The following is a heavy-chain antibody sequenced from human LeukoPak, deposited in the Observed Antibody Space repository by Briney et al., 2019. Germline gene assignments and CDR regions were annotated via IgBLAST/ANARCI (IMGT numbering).Heavy chain of an antibody. Sequence: SETLSLTCTVSGGSISSYYWSWIRQPPGKGLEWLGSIYYTGSTNYHPSLKSRVTISLDTSKNQFSLKLSSVTAADTAVYYCARGSGYVYYWGQGTLVTVSS. J-gene: IGHJ4*02. CDR3: ARGSGYVYY. CDR2: IYYTGST. CDR1: GGSISSYY. V-gene: IGHV4-59*01. D-gene: IGHD5-12*01.